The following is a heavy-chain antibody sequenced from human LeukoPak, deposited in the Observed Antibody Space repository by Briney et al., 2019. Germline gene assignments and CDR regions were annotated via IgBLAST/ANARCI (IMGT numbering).Heavy chain of an antibody. J-gene: IGHJ6*02. CDR2: ISGSSGII. Sequence: PGGSLRLSCAASGFTFNTYTMNWVRQAPGKGLEWVSYISGSSGIIDYADSVRGRFTISRDNAKNTLYLQMNSLRGEDTAVYYCAKAFNYFYYGMDVWGQGTTVTVCS. CDR3: AKAFNYFYYGMDV. V-gene: IGHV3-48*01. D-gene: IGHD3-16*01. CDR1: GFTFNTYT.